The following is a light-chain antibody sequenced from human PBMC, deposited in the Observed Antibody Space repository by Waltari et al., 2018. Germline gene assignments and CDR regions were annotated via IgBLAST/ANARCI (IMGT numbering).Light chain of an antibody. J-gene: IGKJ5*01. CDR2: AAS. V-gene: IGKV1-39*01. CDR3: QQSYSTPRVT. Sequence: DIQMTQSPSSLSASVGDRVTITCRESQSISSYLNWYQQKPGNAPKLLIYAASSLQSGVPSRFSGSGSWTDFTLTISSLQPEDFATYYCQQSYSTPRVTFGQGTRLEIK. CDR1: QSISSY.